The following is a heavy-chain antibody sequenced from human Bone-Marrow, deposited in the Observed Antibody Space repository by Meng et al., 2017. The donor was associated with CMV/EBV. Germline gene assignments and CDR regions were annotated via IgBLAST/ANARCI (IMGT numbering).Heavy chain of an antibody. CDR1: GISISSSAHY. V-gene: IGHV4-39*02. CDR2: SYYTGST. Sequence: GSLRLSCTVSGISISSSAHYWGWIRQPPGKGLEWIGSSYYTGSTYYNPSLKSRVSTSVDTSKNHFSLRLSSVTAADTAIYYCAREPWVSEYYYYGMDVWGQGTTVTVSS. J-gene: IGHJ6*02. CDR3: AREPWVSEYYYYGMDV. D-gene: IGHD2-8*01.